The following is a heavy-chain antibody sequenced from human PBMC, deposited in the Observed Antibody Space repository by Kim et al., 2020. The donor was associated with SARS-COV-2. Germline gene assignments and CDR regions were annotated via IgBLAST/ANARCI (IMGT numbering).Heavy chain of an antibody. CDR3: ARARREWLEYYYYGMDV. D-gene: IGHD6-19*01. V-gene: IGHV6-1*01. Sequence: SVKRRITINPDTSKNQFSLQLNSVTPEDTAVYYCARARREWLEYYYYGMDVWGQGTTVTVSS. J-gene: IGHJ6*02.